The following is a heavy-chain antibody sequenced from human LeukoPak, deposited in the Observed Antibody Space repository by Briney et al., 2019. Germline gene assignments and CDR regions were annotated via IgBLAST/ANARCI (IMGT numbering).Heavy chain of an antibody. CDR3: ASQIMSSSRQAFDY. V-gene: IGHV4-59*01. Sequence: PSETLSLTCTVSGGSISSYYWSLIRQPPGKGLKWIGYIYYSGSTNYNPSLKSRVTISVDTSKNQFSLKLSSVTAADTAVYYCASQIMSSSRQAFDYWGQGTLVTVSS. CDR2: IYYSGST. J-gene: IGHJ4*02. CDR1: GGSISSYY. D-gene: IGHD6-13*01.